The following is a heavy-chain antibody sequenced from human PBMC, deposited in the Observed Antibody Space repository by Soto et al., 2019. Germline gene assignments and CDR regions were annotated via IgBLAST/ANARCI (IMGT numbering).Heavy chain of an antibody. Sequence: GGSLRLSCAASGFTFSSYGMHWVRQAPGKGLEWVAVISYDGSNKYYADSVKGRFTISRDNSKNTLYLQMNSLRAEDTAVYYCAKPSKRRWLHPYYYYGMDVWGQGTTVTVSS. CDR2: ISYDGSNK. CDR1: GFTFSSYG. J-gene: IGHJ6*02. CDR3: AKPSKRRWLHPYYYYGMDV. V-gene: IGHV3-30*18. D-gene: IGHD5-12*01.